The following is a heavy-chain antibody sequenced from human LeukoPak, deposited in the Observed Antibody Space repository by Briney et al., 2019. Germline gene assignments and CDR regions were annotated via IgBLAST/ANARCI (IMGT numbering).Heavy chain of an antibody. D-gene: IGHD4-11*01. CDR2: ISGSGGST. J-gene: IGHJ3*02. CDR3: AKSNPGDAFDI. CDR1: GFTFDDFG. Sequence: PGGSLRLSCAASGFTFDDFGMAWVRQAPGKGLEWVSAISGSGGSTYYADSVKGRFTISRDNSKNTLYLQMNSLRAEDTAVYYCAKSNPGDAFDIWGQGTMVTVSS. V-gene: IGHV3-23*01.